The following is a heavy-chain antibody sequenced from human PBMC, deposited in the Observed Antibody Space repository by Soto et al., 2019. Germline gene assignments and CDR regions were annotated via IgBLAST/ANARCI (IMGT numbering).Heavy chain of an antibody. Sequence: GGSLRLSCAASGFTFSSYSMNWVRQAPGKGLEWVSYISSSSSTIHYTDSVKGRFTISRDNAKNSLYLQMNSLRDEDTAVYYCARGSSGWYDYWGQGTLVTVSS. CDR2: ISSSSSTI. J-gene: IGHJ4*02. CDR3: ARGSSGWYDY. D-gene: IGHD6-19*01. V-gene: IGHV3-48*02. CDR1: GFTFSSYS.